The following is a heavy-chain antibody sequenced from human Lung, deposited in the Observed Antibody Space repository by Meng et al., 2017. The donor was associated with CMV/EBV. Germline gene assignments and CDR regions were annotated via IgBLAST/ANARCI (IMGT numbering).Heavy chain of an antibody. CDR1: GNTFRGYY. V-gene: IGHV1-2*02. D-gene: IGHD1-26*01. J-gene: IGHJ4*02. Sequence: SGNTFRGYYMQWERQGAGQGLEWRGWINPKSGGKNYAQKFQGRVTRSRDTSISTASMELSRLRSGDTAVYYCARIASSGSYYPFDYWGQGTLVTVSS. CDR2: INPKSGGK. CDR3: ARIASSGSYYPFDY.